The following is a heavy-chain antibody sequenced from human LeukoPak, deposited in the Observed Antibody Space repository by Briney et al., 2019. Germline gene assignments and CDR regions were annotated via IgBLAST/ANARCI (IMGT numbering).Heavy chain of an antibody. J-gene: IGHJ5*02. CDR3: ARGGWSLYYDILTGYQNWFDP. Sequence: AASVKVSCKASGGTFSSYAISWVRQAPGQGLEWMGGIIPIFGTANYAQKFQGRVTITTDESTSTAYMELSSLRSEDTAVYYCARGGWSLYYDILTGYQNWFDPWGQGTLVTVSS. V-gene: IGHV1-69*05. CDR2: IIPIFGTA. CDR1: GGTFSSYA. D-gene: IGHD3-9*01.